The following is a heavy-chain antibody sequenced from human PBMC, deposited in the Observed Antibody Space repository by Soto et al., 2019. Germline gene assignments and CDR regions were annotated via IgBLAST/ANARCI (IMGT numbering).Heavy chain of an antibody. CDR2: ISSSSSYI. CDR1: GFIFSSYA. CDR3: ARDQPGYSYGYGLGY. Sequence: GGSLRLSCAASGFIFSSYAMHWVRQAPGKGLEWVSSISSSSSYIYYADSVKGRFTISRDNAKNSLYLQMNSLRAEDTAVYYCARDQPGYSYGYGLGYWGQGTLVTVSS. D-gene: IGHD5-18*01. J-gene: IGHJ4*02. V-gene: IGHV3-21*01.